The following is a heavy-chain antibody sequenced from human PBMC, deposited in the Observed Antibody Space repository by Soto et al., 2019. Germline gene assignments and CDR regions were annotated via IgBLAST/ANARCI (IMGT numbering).Heavy chain of an antibody. CDR1: GYTFSNYG. V-gene: IGHV1-18*01. Sequence: ASVKVSCKTSGYTFSNYGITWVRHAPGQPLEWLGWISLYSDGTNYAQKFQGRVSMTTDTSTTTAYMELRSLGYDDTAVYYCARVVPGAEAWFGPWGQGTLVTVSS. CDR3: ARVVPGAEAWFGP. CDR2: ISLYSDGT. J-gene: IGHJ5*02. D-gene: IGHD2-2*01.